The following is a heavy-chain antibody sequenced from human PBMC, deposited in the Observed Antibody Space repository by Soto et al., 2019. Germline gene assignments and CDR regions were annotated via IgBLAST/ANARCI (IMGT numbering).Heavy chain of an antibody. CDR3: ARSPQYSSGWNGGFDY. CDR1: GDFLTTYY. V-gene: IGHV4-59*01. J-gene: IGHJ4*02. CDR2: IFYGGHT. D-gene: IGHD6-19*01. Sequence: SETLSLTCTVSGDFLTTYYWNWIRQSPGKGLEWIGYIFYGGHTNYNPSLRGRATISVDTSKNQFSLKLSSVTAADTAVYYCARSPQYSSGWNGGFDYWGQGTLVTVSS.